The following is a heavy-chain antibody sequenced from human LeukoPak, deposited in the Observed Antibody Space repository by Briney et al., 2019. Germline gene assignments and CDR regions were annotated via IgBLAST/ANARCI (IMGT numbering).Heavy chain of an antibody. J-gene: IGHJ5*02. CDR1: GYTFTSYA. CDR2: INTNTGNP. V-gene: IGHV7-4-1*02. CDR3: ARDQSRITIFGVVIIRSWFDP. Sequence: ASVKVSCKASGYTFTSYAMNWVRQAPGQRLEWMGWINTNTGNPTYAQGFTGRFVFSLDTSVSTAYLQISSLKAEDTAVYYCARDQSRITIFGVVIIRSWFDPWGQGTLVTVSS. D-gene: IGHD3-3*01.